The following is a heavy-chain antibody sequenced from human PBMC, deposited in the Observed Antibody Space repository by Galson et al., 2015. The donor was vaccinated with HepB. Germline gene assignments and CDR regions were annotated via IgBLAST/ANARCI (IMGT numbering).Heavy chain of an antibody. CDR3: ARERG. CDR1: GFTFSTYA. Sequence: SLRLSCAASGFTFSTYAMHWVRQAPGKGLEWVAVISYDGNNYYYADSVKGRFTISRDNSKNTLYLQMNSLRAEDTAVYYCARERGWGQGTLVTVSS. V-gene: IGHV3-30-3*01. J-gene: IGHJ4*02. CDR2: ISYDGNNY.